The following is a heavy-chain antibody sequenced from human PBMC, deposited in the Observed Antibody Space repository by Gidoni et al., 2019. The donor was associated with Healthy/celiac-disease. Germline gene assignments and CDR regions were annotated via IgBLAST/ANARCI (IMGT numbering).Heavy chain of an antibody. Sequence: QVQLVQSGAEVQKPGASVKVSCKVSGYTLTELSMHWVRQAPGKGLEWMGGFDPEDGETIYAQKFQGRVTMTEDTSTDTAYMELSSLRSEDTAVYYCATVAPIDYYDSSGYAFDYWGQGTLVTVSS. V-gene: IGHV1-24*01. D-gene: IGHD3-22*01. CDR3: ATVAPIDYYDSSGYAFDY. J-gene: IGHJ4*02. CDR2: FDPEDGET. CDR1: GYTLTELS.